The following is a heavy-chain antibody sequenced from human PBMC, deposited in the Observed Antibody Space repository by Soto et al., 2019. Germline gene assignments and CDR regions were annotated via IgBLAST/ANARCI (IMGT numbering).Heavy chain of an antibody. Sequence: QVQLQESGPGLVKPSQTLSLTCTVSGGSISSGGFYWSWIRQHPGKGLEWIGYIFYSGSTYYNPSLKSRLTISVDTSKNQLSLKLSSVTAADTAVYYCARAVYYDSGSVDLDYWGQGTLAIVSS. CDR2: IFYSGST. J-gene: IGHJ4*02. CDR3: ARAVYYDSGSVDLDY. D-gene: IGHD3-22*01. CDR1: GGSISSGGFY. V-gene: IGHV4-31*03.